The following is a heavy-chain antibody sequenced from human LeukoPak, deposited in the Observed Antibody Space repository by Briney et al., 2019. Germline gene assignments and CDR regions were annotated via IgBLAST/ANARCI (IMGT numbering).Heavy chain of an antibody. CDR2: FDPEDGET. D-gene: IGHD2-2*01. J-gene: IGHJ6*02. Sequence: ASVKVSCKVSGYTLTELSMHWVRQAPGKGLEWMGGFDPEDGETIYAQKFQGRATMTEDTSTDTAYMELSSLRSEDTAVYYCATADHCSSTSCATYYYYYGMDVWGQGTTVTVSS. CDR1: GYTLTELS. CDR3: ATADHCSSTSCATYYYYYGMDV. V-gene: IGHV1-24*01.